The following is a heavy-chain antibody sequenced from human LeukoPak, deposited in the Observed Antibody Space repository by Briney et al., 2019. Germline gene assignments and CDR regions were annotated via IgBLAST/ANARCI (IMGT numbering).Heavy chain of an antibody. CDR1: GGSISSYY. D-gene: IGHD1-1*01. Sequence: SETLSLTCTVSGGSISSYYWSWIRQPPGKGLEWIGYISASGSTNYNPSLKSRVTISVDTSKNQFSLKLSSVTAADTAVYYCARDGGTTGTRLQIDYWGQGTLVTVSS. V-gene: IGHV4-59*01. CDR3: ARDGGTTGTRLQIDY. CDR2: ISASGST. J-gene: IGHJ4*01.